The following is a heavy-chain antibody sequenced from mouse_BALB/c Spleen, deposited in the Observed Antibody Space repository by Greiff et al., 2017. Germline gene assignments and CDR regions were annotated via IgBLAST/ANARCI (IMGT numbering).Heavy chain of an antibody. J-gene: IGHJ3*01. Sequence: EVQLQQSGAELVRSGASVKLSCTASGFNIKDYYMHWVKQRPEQGLEWIGWIDPENGDTEYAPKFQGKATMTADTSSNTAYLQLSSLTSEDTAVYYCNAYYCNYGFAYWGQGTLVTVSA. CDR1: GFNIKDYY. CDR3: NAYYCNYGFAY. V-gene: IGHV14-4*02. D-gene: IGHD2-1*01. CDR2: IDPENGDT.